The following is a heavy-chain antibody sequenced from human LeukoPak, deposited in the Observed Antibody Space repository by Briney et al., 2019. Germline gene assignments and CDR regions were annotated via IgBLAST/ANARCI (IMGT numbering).Heavy chain of an antibody. J-gene: IGHJ2*01. CDR1: GHTFTSYG. Sequence: ASVKVSCKASGHTFTSYGISWVRQAPGQGLEWMGWISAYNGNTNYAQKLQGRVTMTTDTSTSTAYMELRSLRSDDTAVYYCARGTKGSWYWYFDLWGRGTLVTVSS. CDR3: ARGTKGSWYWYFDL. D-gene: IGHD6-13*01. CDR2: ISAYNGNT. V-gene: IGHV1-18*01.